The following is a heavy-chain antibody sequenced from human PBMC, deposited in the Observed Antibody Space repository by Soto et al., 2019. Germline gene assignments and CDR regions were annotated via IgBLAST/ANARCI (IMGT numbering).Heavy chain of an antibody. Sequence: PSETLSLTCTVSGGSISSGGYYWSWIRQHPGKGLEWIGYIYYSGSTYYNPSLKSRVTISVDTSKNQFSLKLSSVTAADTAVYYCAREPYDILTDRRAVYFDYWGQGTLVTVSS. CDR3: AREPYDILTDRRAVYFDY. V-gene: IGHV4-31*03. D-gene: IGHD3-9*01. CDR1: GGSISSGGYY. J-gene: IGHJ4*02. CDR2: IYYSGST.